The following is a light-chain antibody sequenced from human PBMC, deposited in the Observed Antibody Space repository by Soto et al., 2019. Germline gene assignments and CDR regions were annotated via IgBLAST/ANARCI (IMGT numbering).Light chain of an antibody. CDR1: QSVSSSY. Sequence: ERVLTQSPGTLSLSPGEKATLSCRASQSVSSSYLAWYQQKPGQAPRLLIYAASSRGTGLPDRFSGSGSGTDFTLTISRLEPEDFAVYYCQQYGSSPWTFGHGTKVDIK. V-gene: IGKV3-20*01. CDR2: AAS. CDR3: QQYGSSPWT. J-gene: IGKJ1*01.